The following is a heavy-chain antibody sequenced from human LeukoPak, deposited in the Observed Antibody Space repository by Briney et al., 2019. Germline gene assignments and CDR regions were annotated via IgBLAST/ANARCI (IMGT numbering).Heavy chain of an antibody. CDR3: AKESTGSTSLDY. V-gene: IGHV3-7*01. CDR2: IKQDGSEK. J-gene: IGHJ4*02. Sequence: GGSLRLSCAASGFTFSSYWMSWVRQAPGKGLEWVANIKQDGSEKYYVDSVKGRFTISRDNAKNSLYLQINSLRAEDTAVYFCAKESTGSTSLDYWGQGTLVTVSS. D-gene: IGHD1-7*01. CDR1: GFTFSSYW.